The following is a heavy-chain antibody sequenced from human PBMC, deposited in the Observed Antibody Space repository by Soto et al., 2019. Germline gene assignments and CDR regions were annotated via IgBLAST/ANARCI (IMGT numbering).Heavy chain of an antibody. CDR2: TKPDGSEK. J-gene: IGHJ4*02. Sequence: EVHLVESGGGLVQPGGSVRLSCAASGFTFSSYWMTWVRQAPGKGLEWVANTKPDGSEKNYVGSVKGRFTISRDNAKNSLFLQMDSLRAEDTAVYYCARVAYVDESFDYWGQGTLVTVSS. V-gene: IGHV3-7*01. D-gene: IGHD2-21*01. CDR1: GFTFSSYW. CDR3: ARVAYVDESFDY.